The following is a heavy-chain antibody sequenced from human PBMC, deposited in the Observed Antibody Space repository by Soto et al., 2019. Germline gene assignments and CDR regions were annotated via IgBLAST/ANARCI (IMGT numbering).Heavy chain of an antibody. CDR3: ARVVGALGHXFDP. Sequence: ASVKVSCKASGYTFTSYGLSWVRQAPGQGLEWMGRISAYNYNTNYAQKLQGRVTMTTDTSTSTAYMELRSLRSDDTAVYYCARVVGALGHXFDPWGQGTLVTVSS. CDR1: GYTFTSYG. V-gene: IGHV1-18*01. J-gene: IGHJ5*02. D-gene: IGHD1-26*01. CDR2: ISAYNYNT.